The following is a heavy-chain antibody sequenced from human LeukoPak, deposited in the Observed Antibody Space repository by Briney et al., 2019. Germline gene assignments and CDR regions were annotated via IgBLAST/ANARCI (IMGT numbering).Heavy chain of an antibody. V-gene: IGHV4-4*07. CDR1: GGSISSYY. D-gene: IGHD3-10*01. CDR3: ARARRILGFGEEGAFDI. Sequence: PSETLSLTCTVSGGSISSYYWSWIRQPAGKGLEWIGRIYTSGSTDYNPSLKSRVTMSVDTSKNQFSLKLSSVTAADTAVYYCARARRILGFGEEGAFDIWGQGTMVTVSS. J-gene: IGHJ3*02. CDR2: IYTSGST.